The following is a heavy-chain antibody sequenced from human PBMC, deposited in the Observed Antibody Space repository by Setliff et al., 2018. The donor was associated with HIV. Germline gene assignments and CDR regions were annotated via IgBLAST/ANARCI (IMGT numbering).Heavy chain of an antibody. CDR1: GGSLSGYY. Sequence: SETLSLTCAVYGGSLSGYYWSWIRQPPGKGLEWIGEINHSGSTNYNPSLKSRVTISADTSKKQFSLNVTSVTAADTAVYYCARRGWNGYTAFDCWGQGTLVTVSS. D-gene: IGHD5-12*01. CDR2: INHSGST. J-gene: IGHJ4*02. CDR3: ARRGWNGYTAFDC. V-gene: IGHV4-34*01.